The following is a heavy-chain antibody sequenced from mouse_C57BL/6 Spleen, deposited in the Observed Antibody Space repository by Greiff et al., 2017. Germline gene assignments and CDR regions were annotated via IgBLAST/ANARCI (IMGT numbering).Heavy chain of an antibody. CDR2: IYPGSGST. CDR1: GYTFTSYW. J-gene: IGHJ3*01. CDR3: ARSGFITTVVAPAY. D-gene: IGHD1-1*01. V-gene: IGHV1-55*01. Sequence: VKLQQPGAELVKPGASVQMSCKASGYTFTSYWITWVKQRPGQGLEWIGDIYPGSGSTNYNEKFKSKATLTVDTSSSTAYMQLSSLTSEDSAVYYCARSGFITTVVAPAYWGQGTLVTVSA.